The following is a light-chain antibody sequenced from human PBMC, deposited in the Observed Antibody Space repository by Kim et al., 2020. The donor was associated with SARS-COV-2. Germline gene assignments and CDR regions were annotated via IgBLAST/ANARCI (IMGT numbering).Light chain of an antibody. V-gene: IGLV3-21*04. CDR2: YES. CDR1: NIGSKN. CDR3: QVWDMSSYHVV. J-gene: IGLJ3*02. Sequence: GETARITCGGNNIGSKNVTWYQRKPGQAPVLVIYYESDRPSGIPERFSGSNSGNSATLTITRVEAGDEADYYCQVWDMSSYHVVFGGGTQLTVL.